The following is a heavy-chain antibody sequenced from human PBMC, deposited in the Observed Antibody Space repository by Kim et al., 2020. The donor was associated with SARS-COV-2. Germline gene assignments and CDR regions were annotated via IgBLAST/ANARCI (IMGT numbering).Heavy chain of an antibody. CDR3: AKHGSSWTYYFDY. Sequence: YADSVKGRFTISRDNSKNTLYLQMNSLRAEDTAVYYCAKHGSSWTYYFDYWGQGTLVTVSS. J-gene: IGHJ4*02. D-gene: IGHD6-13*01. V-gene: IGHV3-23*01.